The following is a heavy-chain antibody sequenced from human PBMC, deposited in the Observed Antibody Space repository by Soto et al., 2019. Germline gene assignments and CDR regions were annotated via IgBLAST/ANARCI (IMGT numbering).Heavy chain of an antibody. CDR1: GFTFSSYA. J-gene: IGHJ5*02. Sequence: EVQLLESGGGLVQPGGSLRLSCAASGFTFSSYAMSWVRQAPGKGLEWVSAISGSGGSTYYADSVKGRFTISRDNSKNTLYLQMNSLRAEDTAVYYCAKDRETYYYDSSGYYLAGWFDPWGQGTLVTVSS. V-gene: IGHV3-23*01. CDR3: AKDRETYYYDSSGYYLAGWFDP. CDR2: ISGSGGST. D-gene: IGHD3-22*01.